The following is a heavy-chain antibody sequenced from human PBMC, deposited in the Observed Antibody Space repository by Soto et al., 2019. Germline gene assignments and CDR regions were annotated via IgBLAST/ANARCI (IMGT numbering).Heavy chain of an antibody. CDR2: ISPICGTA. Sequence: ASVKVSCKASGYTFTSYGISWVRQAPGQGLEWMGGISPICGTANYAQKFQGRVTITADESTSTAYMELSSLRSEDTAVYYCARGQKFYDFWSAADYWGQGTLVTVSS. D-gene: IGHD3-3*01. V-gene: IGHV1-69*13. CDR1: GYTFTSYG. J-gene: IGHJ4*02. CDR3: ARGQKFYDFWSAADY.